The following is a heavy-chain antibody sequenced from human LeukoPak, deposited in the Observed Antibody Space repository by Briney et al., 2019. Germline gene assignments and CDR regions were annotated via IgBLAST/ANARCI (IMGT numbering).Heavy chain of an antibody. Sequence: KPGGSLTLSCALYAFTFSDYYMSWIRQAPGEGLEWVSYISSSGSTIYYADSVKGRFTISRDNAKNSLYLQMNSLRAEDTAVYYCAKALVVVPAAPHYFDYWGQGTLVTVSS. D-gene: IGHD2-2*01. CDR1: AFTFSDYY. V-gene: IGHV3-11*01. CDR2: ISSSGSTI. CDR3: AKALVVVPAAPHYFDY. J-gene: IGHJ4*02.